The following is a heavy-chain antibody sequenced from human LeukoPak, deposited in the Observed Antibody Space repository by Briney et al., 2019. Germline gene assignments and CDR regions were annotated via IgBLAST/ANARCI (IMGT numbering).Heavy chain of an antibody. CDR1: GFTFINYA. Sequence: SGGSLRLSCAASGFTFINYAMTWVRQAPGKGLQWVSSISGTGTGTYYADSMKGRFTISRDSSENTLYLQLNSLRAEDTAVYYCAKDARGSSGNYYDYWGQRTLVTVSS. V-gene: IGHV3-23*01. CDR2: ISGTGTGT. D-gene: IGHD3-10*01. CDR3: AKDARGSSGNYYDY. J-gene: IGHJ4*02.